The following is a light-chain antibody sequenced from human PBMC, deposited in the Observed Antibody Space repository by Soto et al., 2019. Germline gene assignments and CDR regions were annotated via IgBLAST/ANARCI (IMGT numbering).Light chain of an antibody. J-gene: IGLJ2*01. CDR3: CSYAGSRTFV. V-gene: IGLV2-23*01. CDR2: EGS. Sequence: QSALNQPASVSGSPEQSITISCTGTSSDVGAYNLVSWYQQHPGKAPRLIIYEGSKRPSGISHRFSGSKSDNTASLTISGLRAEDEAHYHCCSYAGSRTFVFGGGTKLTVL. CDR1: SSDVGAYNL.